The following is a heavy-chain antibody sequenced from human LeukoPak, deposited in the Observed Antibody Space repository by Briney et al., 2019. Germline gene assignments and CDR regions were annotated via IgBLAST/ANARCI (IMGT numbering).Heavy chain of an antibody. CDR3: ARGSWRVARIPDY. J-gene: IGHJ4*02. Sequence: GGSLRLSCAASGFTFSDYYLTWIRQAQGKGLEWVSYIGVSATAIHYADSVKGRFTIFRDNAKNSLYLQMNRLRAEDTAVYYCARGSWRVARIPDYWGQGTLVTVSS. D-gene: IGHD5-12*01. CDR2: IGVSATAI. V-gene: IGHV3-11*01. CDR1: GFTFSDYY.